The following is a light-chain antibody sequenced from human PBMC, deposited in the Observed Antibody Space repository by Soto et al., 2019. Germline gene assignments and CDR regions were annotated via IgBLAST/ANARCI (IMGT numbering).Light chain of an antibody. Sequence: EIVMTQAPATLSVYPGERATLSCRASQSVSNSYLAWYQQKPGQAPRLLMYGASNRATGIPDRFSGSGSETDFTLTISRLEPEDFAVYYCQQYGTTRITFGQGTQLEIK. CDR2: GAS. CDR3: QQYGTTRIT. V-gene: IGKV3-20*01. CDR1: QSVSNSY. J-gene: IGKJ5*01.